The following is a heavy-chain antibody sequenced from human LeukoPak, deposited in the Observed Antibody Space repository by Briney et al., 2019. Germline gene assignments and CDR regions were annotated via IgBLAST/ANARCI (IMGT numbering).Heavy chain of an antibody. J-gene: IGHJ3*01. Sequence: GASVKVSCKASGYTFTSYGISWVRQAPGQGLEWMRWISAYNGNTNYAQKLQGRVTMTTDTSTSTAYMELRSLRSEDTAIYYCARVMDYYDGDAFNVWGLGTMVTVSS. CDR3: ARVMDYYDGDAFNV. D-gene: IGHD3-22*01. CDR1: GYTFTSYG. V-gene: IGHV1-18*01. CDR2: ISAYNGNT.